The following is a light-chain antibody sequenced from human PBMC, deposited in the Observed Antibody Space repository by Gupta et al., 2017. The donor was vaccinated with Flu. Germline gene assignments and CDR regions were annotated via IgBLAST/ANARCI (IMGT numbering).Light chain of an antibody. CDR1: QSVSSSSRTY. Sequence: EIVLTQSPGTLSLSPGERATLFCSASQSVSSSSRTYLAWYQQKPGQGPRLLIFGASNSATGIPDRCSGSGSGSEFTLRINSLEPEDFAVYYCRQDRRSPYDFGRGTKVEIK. J-gene: IGKJ4*01. CDR3: RQDRRSPYD. V-gene: IGKV3-20*01. CDR2: GAS.